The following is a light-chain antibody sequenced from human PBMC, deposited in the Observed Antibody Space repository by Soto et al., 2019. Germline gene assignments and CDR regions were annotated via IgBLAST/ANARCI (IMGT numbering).Light chain of an antibody. CDR1: QSVSTN. CDR2: GAS. Sequence: EIVMTQSPATLSVSPGERATLSCRASQSVSTNLAWYQQKPGQAPRLLIYGASTRATGIPARFSGSGSGTEYTLTISSLQSEDFAVYYCQQFHNWPPITFGQGTLLEI. CDR3: QQFHNWPPIT. J-gene: IGKJ5*01. V-gene: IGKV3-15*01.